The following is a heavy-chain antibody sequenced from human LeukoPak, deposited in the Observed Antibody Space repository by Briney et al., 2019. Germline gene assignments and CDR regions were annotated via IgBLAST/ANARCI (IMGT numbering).Heavy chain of an antibody. D-gene: IGHD2-21*02. CDR2: IYYTGST. CDR3: ARADPLLLAYYFDY. J-gene: IGHJ4*02. CDR1: GGSIGSYY. Sequence: SETLSLTCTVSGGSIGSYYWTWIRQPPGKGLEWIGYIYYTGSTNYSPSLKSRVTISVDTSKNQFSLKLSSVTAADTAVYYCARADPLLLAYYFDYWGQGTLVTVSS. V-gene: IGHV4-59*01.